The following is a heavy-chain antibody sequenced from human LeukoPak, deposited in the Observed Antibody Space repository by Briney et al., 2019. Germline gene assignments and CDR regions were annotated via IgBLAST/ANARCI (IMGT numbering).Heavy chain of an antibody. CDR2: IYYSGST. CDR3: ARSSTVTTMVLAFDI. J-gene: IGHJ3*02. D-gene: IGHD4-17*01. CDR1: GGSINSYY. V-gene: IGHV4-59*01. Sequence: SETLSLTCTVSGGSINSYYWSWIRQPPGKGLEWIGYIYYSGSTNYNPSLKSRVTISVDTSKNQFSLKLSSVTAADTAVYYCARSSTVTTMVLAFDIWGQGTMVTVSS.